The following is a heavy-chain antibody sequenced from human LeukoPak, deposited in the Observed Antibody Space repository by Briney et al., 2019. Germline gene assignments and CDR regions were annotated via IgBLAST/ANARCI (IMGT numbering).Heavy chain of an antibody. CDR2: IYYSGST. V-gene: IGHV4-59*01. CDR1: GGSISSYY. J-gene: IGHJ4*02. D-gene: IGHD6-13*01. CDR3: ARVGQQLDKTNFDY. Sequence: PSETLSLTCTVSGGSISSYYWSSIRQPPGKGLERIRHIYYSGSTNYNPSLKSRLNISVDTYKNQLSLKLRYVTAADTAVYYCARVGQQLDKTNFDYWGQGTLVTVSS.